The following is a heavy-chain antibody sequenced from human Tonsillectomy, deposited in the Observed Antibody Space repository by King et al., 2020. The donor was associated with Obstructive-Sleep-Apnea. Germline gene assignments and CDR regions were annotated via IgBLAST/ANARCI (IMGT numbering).Heavy chain of an antibody. J-gene: IGHJ5*02. CDR1: GFSFQESG. D-gene: IGHD2-2*02. Sequence: VQLVESGGVVVQPGGSLRLSCAASGFSFQESGMHWVRQPPGKGLQWVCLISWDGGSTYYGDSVKGRFTISRDNSKNSLYLQMNNLRAEDTAMYYCTKDIGYCSSTSCYTNSGFDPWGQGTLVTVSS. CDR2: ISWDGGST. CDR3: TKDIGYCSSTSCYTNSGFDP. V-gene: IGHV3-43D*03.